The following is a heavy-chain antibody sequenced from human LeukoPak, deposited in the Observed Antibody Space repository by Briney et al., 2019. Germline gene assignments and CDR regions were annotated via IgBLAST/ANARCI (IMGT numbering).Heavy chain of an antibody. CDR2: IIPIFGTA. CDR3: ARDYERIIMVRGVPLSPQTVFDP. V-gene: IGHV1-69*13. CDR1: GGTFSSYA. D-gene: IGHD3-10*01. Sequence: GASVKVSCKASGGTFSSYAISWVRQAPGQGLEWMGGIIPIFGTANYAQKFQGRVTITADESTSTAHMELSSLRSEDTAVYYCARDYERIIMVRGVPLSPQTVFDPWGQGTLVTVSS. J-gene: IGHJ5*02.